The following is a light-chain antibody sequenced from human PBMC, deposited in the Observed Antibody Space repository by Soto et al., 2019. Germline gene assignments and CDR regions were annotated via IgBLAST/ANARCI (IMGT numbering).Light chain of an antibody. CDR2: EAS. Sequence: EIVLTQSPATLSLSPGERATLSCRASQRVSSYLTWYQQKPGKAPRLLINEASNRATGIPARFSGSGSGTDFTLTISSLEPEDFAVYYCQQRSNWPSFGQGTKLEIK. CDR1: QRVSSY. CDR3: QQRSNWPS. J-gene: IGKJ2*01. V-gene: IGKV3-11*01.